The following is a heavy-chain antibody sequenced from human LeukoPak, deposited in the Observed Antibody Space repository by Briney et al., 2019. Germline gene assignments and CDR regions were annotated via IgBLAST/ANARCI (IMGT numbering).Heavy chain of an antibody. CDR3: ARLLPKRYFEWLLSVSGWFDP. CDR2: IYYSGST. D-gene: IGHD3-9*01. V-gene: IGHV4-34*01. CDR1: GGFFSGYY. Sequence: PSETLSLTCAVYGGFFSGYYWSWIRQPPGKGLEWIGSIYYSGSTYYNPSLKSRVTISVDTSKNQFSLKLSSVTAADTAVYYCARLLPKRYFEWLLSVSGWFDPWGQGTLVTVSS. J-gene: IGHJ5*02.